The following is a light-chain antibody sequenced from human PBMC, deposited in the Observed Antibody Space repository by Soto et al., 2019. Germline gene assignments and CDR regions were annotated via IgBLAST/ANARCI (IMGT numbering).Light chain of an antibody. CDR3: QQYGSSVLT. CDR2: GAS. CDR1: QSVITNS. J-gene: IGKJ4*01. V-gene: IGKV3-20*01. Sequence: EIVLTQSPDTLSLSPGERATLSGRASQSVITNSLAWYQQKRGQAPRPLIYGASRRATGTPDRFSGSGSGTDFTLVISRLEPEDFAVYYCQQYGSSVLTFGGGTKVDIK.